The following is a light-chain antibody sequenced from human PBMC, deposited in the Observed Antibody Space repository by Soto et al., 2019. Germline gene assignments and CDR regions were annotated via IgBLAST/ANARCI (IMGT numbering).Light chain of an antibody. CDR3: QPYDDWLRLT. J-gene: IGKJ4*01. V-gene: IGKV3D-15*01. Sequence: EIVMTQSPATLSVSPGERATLSCRASQSVNIYLAWYQQKPGQAPRLLIFGASYRATGIPARFSGSGSGTEFNLPISSLQSEDFAVYFCQPYDDWLRLTFGGGTKVEIK. CDR2: GAS. CDR1: QSVNIY.